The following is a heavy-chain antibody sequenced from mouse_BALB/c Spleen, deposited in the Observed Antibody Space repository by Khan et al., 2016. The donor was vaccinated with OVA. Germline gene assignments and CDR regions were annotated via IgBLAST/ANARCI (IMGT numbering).Heavy chain of an antibody. CDR1: GYSITSDYA. J-gene: IGHJ4*01. D-gene: IGHD2-3*01. CDR3: ARDGSRYNYAMDY. Sequence: EVQLQESGPGLVKPSQSLSLTCTVTGYSITSDYAWNWIRQFPGNKLEWMDYISSSGSTNYNPALKSRISITRDTSKNQFFLQLNYVTTEDTATYYCARDGSRYNYAMDYWGQGTSVTVSS. CDR2: ISSSGST. V-gene: IGHV3-2*02.